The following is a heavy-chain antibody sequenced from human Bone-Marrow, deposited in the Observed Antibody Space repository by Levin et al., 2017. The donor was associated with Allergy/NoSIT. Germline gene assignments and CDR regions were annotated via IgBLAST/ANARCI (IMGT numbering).Heavy chain of an antibody. D-gene: IGHD1-14*01. CDR1: GFIFTTYW. V-gene: IGHV3-74*01. CDR2: ISSDGSRA. CDR3: VKPGREPMFEN. Sequence: HSGGSLRLSCGASGFIFTTYWMHWVRQAPGKGLVWVSRISSDGSRAYYADSVKGRFTISRDNAKNTLYLEMNSLRADDTAVYYCVKPGREPMFENWGQGTLVTVSS. J-gene: IGHJ4*02.